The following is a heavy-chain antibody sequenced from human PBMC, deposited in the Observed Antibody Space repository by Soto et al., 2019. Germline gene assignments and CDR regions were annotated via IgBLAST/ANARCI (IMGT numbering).Heavy chain of an antibody. J-gene: IGHJ6*02. Sequence: HPGGSLRLSCAASGFTFSSYGMHWVRQAPGKGLDWVAVISYDGSNKYYADSVKGRFTISRDNSKNTLYLQMNSLRAEDTAVYYCAKDLQLWSSRSYYYYGMDVWGQGITVTVSS. CDR3: AKDLQLWSSRSYYYYGMDV. CDR2: ISYDGSNK. CDR1: GFTFSSYG. V-gene: IGHV3-30*18. D-gene: IGHD5-18*01.